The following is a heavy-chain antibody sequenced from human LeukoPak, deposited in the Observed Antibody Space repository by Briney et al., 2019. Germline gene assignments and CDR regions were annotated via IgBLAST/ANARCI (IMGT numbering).Heavy chain of an antibody. Sequence: SETLSLTCTVSGGSISSGSYYWSWIRQPAGKGLEWIGRIYTSGSTNYNPSLKSRVTMSVDTSKNEFSLKLSSVTAADTAVYYCARSVATTYAGYYYYYMDVWGKGTTATVSS. V-gene: IGHV4-61*02. J-gene: IGHJ6*03. CDR1: GGSISSGSYY. CDR3: ARSVATTYAGYYYYYMDV. D-gene: IGHD5-12*01. CDR2: IYTSGST.